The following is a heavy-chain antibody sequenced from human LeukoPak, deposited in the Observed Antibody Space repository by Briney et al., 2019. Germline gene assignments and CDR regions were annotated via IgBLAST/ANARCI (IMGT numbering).Heavy chain of an antibody. D-gene: IGHD3-10*01. V-gene: IGHV1-2*02. J-gene: IGHJ5*02. Sequence: ASVKVSCKASGYTFSDYYIHWVRQAPGQGLEWMGWINPNSGGTNYAQKFQGRVTMARDMSINTVYMELSRLRSDDTAVYYCARESTTVRGIIFSTMCFDPWGQGTLVTVSS. CDR3: ARESTTVRGIIFSTMCFDP. CDR1: GYTFSDYY. CDR2: INPNSGGT.